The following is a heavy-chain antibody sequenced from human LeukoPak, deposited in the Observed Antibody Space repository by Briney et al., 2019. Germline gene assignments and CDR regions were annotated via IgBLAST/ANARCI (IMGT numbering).Heavy chain of an antibody. CDR2: INPRDGET. CDR1: GYNVVGYY. J-gene: IGHJ5*02. Sequence: ASVKVSCKASGYNVVGYYIHWVRQAPGQGLEWMGRINPRDGETSFAQKFQGRVTMTSDMSISTAYMELSSLRSEDTAVYYCARAALYHYDSSGYNNWFDPWGQGTLVTVSS. CDR3: ARAALYHYDSSGYNNWFDP. V-gene: IGHV1-2*06. D-gene: IGHD3-22*01.